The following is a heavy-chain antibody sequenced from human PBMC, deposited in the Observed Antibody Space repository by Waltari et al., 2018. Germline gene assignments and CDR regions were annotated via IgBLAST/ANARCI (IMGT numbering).Heavy chain of an antibody. CDR3: AKVLDFWSDYSNAFDV. D-gene: IGHD3-3*01. CDR1: VFTLSSFG. V-gene: IGHV3-30*02. J-gene: IGHJ3*01. Sequence: QVHLVESGGGVVQPGGSLRLSCSASVFTLSSFGMHWVRQAPGKGLEWVSDIQDDGSKKYYADSVKGRFTIFRDNSKNALYLQMNSLRSEDTALYYCAKVLDFWSDYSNAFDVWGQGTLVSVSS. CDR2: IQDDGSKK.